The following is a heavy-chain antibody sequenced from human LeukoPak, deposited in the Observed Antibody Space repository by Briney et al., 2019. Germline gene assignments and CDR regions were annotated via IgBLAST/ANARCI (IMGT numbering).Heavy chain of an antibody. CDR1: GGSISNSNW. CDR2: TYPSGST. Sequence: PSGTLSLTCTVSGGSISNSNWWSWVRQTPGKGLEWIGETYPSGSTNYNPSLKSRVTISVDKSKNQYSLNLSSVTAADTAVYYCARDPPRGYGLDVWGPGITVTVS. J-gene: IGHJ6*02. V-gene: IGHV4-4*02. CDR3: ARDPPRGYGLDV.